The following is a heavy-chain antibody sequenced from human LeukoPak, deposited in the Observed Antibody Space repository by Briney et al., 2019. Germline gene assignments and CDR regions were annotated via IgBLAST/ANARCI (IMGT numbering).Heavy chain of an antibody. CDR1: GFTFSSYA. V-gene: IGHV3-30*04. Sequence: GRSLRLSCAASGFTFSSYAMHWVRQAPGKGLEWVAVISYDGSNKYYADSVKGRFTISRDNSKNTLYLQMNSLRAEVTAVYYCASGYSSGWYFDYWGQGTLVTVSS. CDR2: ISYDGSNK. D-gene: IGHD6-19*01. CDR3: ASGYSSGWYFDY. J-gene: IGHJ4*02.